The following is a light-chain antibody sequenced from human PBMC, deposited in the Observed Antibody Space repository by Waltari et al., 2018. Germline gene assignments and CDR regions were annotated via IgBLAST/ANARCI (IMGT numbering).Light chain of an antibody. Sequence: EVVMTQSPAALSVSPGERVTLSCKASQNIDNNLAWYQQKPGQSPRLLIYGASTRATGVPARFSGRGSGTEFTLTIGSLQSEDCAVFYCQQYNRWRPLTFGGGTKVEIK. CDR3: QQYNRWRPLT. CDR1: QNIDNN. V-gene: IGKV3-15*01. CDR2: GAS. J-gene: IGKJ4*01.